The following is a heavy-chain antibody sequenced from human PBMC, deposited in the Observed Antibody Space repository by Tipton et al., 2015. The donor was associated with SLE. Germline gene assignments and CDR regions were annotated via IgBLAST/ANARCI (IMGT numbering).Heavy chain of an antibody. CDR3: ARDEYRYDTTGYHLLGHFDF. CDR2: IYYRGTT. Sequence: TLSLTCSVSGVSIVDYYWSWIRQPPGKKLEWIGFIYYRGTTVYNSSLKSRLNMSIDTSRNQFSLNLSSVTAADTAVYYCARDEYRYDTTGYHLLGHFDFWGQGTLVTVSS. V-gene: IGHV4-59*01. J-gene: IGHJ4*02. CDR1: GVSIVDYY. D-gene: IGHD3-22*01.